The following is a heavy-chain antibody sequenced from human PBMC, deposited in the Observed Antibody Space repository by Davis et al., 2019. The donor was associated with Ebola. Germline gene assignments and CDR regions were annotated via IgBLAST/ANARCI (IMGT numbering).Heavy chain of an antibody. J-gene: IGHJ3*02. CDR2: ISSNGGST. D-gene: IGHD5-18*01. Sequence: GESLKISCAASGFTFSSYAMRWVRQAPGKGLEYVSAISSNGGSTYYANSVKGRFTISRDNSKNTLYLQMGSLRAEDMAVYYCARGGTAMVTVYAFDIWGQGTMVTVSS. V-gene: IGHV3-64*01. CDR3: ARGGTAMVTVYAFDI. CDR1: GFTFSSYA.